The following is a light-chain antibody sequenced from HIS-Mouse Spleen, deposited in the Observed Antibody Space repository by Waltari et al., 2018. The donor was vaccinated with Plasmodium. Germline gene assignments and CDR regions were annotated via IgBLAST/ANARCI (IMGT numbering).Light chain of an antibody. V-gene: IGLV2-11*01. CDR2: DVS. CDR1: SIDVGGDNY. CDR3: CSYAGSYTYV. Sequence: QSALTQPRPVFGSRGQSVTISCTCTSIDVGGDNYVSSYQQHHGTAPKLMIYDVSKRPSGVPDRFSGSKSGNTASLTISGLQAEDEADYYCCSYAGSYTYVFGTGTKVTVL. J-gene: IGLJ1*01.